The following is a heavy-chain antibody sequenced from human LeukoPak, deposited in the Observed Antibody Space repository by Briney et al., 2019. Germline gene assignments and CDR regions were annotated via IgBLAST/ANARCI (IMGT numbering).Heavy chain of an antibody. D-gene: IGHD6-13*01. CDR3: VRGIAAAGTRFDY. CDR1: GYTFTSYG. V-gene: IGHV1-18*01. CDR2: ISAYNGNT. Sequence: ASVKVFCTASGYTFTSYGISWVRQDPGQGLEWMGWISAYNGNTNYAQKLQGRVTMTTDTSTSTAYMELRSLRSDDTAVYYCVRGIAAAGTRFDYWGQGTLVTVSS. J-gene: IGHJ4*02.